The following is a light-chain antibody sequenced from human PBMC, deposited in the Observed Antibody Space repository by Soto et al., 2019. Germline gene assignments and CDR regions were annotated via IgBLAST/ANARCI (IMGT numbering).Light chain of an antibody. J-gene: IGKJ5*01. Sequence: EIVLTQSPGTLSLSPGERATLSCSASQSVSSTYLAWYQQKPGQAPRLLIYGASTRATGIPARFSGSGSGTEFTLTISSLQSEDFAVYYCQQYNNWPRITFGQGTRLEIK. CDR1: QSVSSTY. CDR2: GAS. V-gene: IGKV3-15*01. CDR3: QQYNNWPRIT.